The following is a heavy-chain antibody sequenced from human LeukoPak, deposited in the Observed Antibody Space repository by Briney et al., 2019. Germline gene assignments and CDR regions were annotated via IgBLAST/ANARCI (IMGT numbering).Heavy chain of an antibody. J-gene: IGHJ5*02. CDR1: GFTFSSYA. CDR3: AKGIVATISWFDP. D-gene: IGHD5-12*01. V-gene: IGHV3-30-3*01. Sequence: PGGSLRLSCAASGFTFSSYAMHWVRQAPGKGLEWVAVISYDGSNKYYADSVKGRFTISRDNSKNTLYLQMNSLRAEDTAVYYCAKGIVATISWFDPWGQGTLVTVSS. CDR2: ISYDGSNK.